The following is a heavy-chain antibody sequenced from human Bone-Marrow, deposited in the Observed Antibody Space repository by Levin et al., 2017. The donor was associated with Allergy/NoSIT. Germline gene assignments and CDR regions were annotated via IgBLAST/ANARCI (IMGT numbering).Heavy chain of an antibody. CDR3: AREDGYVFDY. V-gene: IGHV4-31*03. CDR2: IYYSGNT. D-gene: IGHD5-24*01. J-gene: IGHJ4*02. Sequence: SQTLSLTCSLSGGSISTGGFHWSWVRQRPGKGLEWIGYIYYSGNTYYNPSLQSRLSISIDTSKNQSSLRLTSVTAADTAVYYCAREDGYVFDYWGQGTLVTVSS. CDR1: GGSISTGGFH.